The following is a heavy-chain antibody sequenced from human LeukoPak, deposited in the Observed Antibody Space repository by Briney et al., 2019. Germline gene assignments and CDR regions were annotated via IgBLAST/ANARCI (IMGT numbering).Heavy chain of an antibody. Sequence: GGSLRLSCAASGFTFRSSSMNWVRQAPGKGLEWVSYISSSSSTTYYADSVKGRFTNSRDNAQSSLYLQMNSLRDEDTAVYYCARDGDGYSQFDYWGQGTLVTVSS. CDR2: ISSSSSTT. D-gene: IGHD4-4*01. J-gene: IGHJ4*02. V-gene: IGHV3-48*02. CDR3: ARDGDGYSQFDY. CDR1: GFTFRSSS.